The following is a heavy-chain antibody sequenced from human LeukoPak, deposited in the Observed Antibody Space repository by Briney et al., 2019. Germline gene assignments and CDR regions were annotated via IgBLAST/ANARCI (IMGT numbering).Heavy chain of an antibody. CDR3: LTVVETTIAAFDI. V-gene: IGHV3-33*01. D-gene: IGHD1-26*01. Sequence: PGGSLRLSCAASGFIFSSYGMHWVRQAPGKGLEWVAVIWYDGSKTYFGDSVKGRFSISRDNSKNTLYLQMNSLRAEDTAVYYCLTVVETTIAAFDIWGQGTMVTVSS. CDR2: IWYDGSKT. CDR1: GFIFSSYG. J-gene: IGHJ3*02.